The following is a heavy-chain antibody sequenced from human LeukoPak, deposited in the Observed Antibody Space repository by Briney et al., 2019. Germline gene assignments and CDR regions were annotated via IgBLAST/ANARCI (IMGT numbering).Heavy chain of an antibody. V-gene: IGHV1-8*01. Sequence: GASVKVSCKASGYTFTSYDINWVRQASGQGLEWMGWMNPNSGNTGNAQKFQGRLTMTRNTSTTTAYMDVSSLRSEDTAVYYCARGKYFSGSYRYYFDYWGQGTLVTVSS. CDR1: GYTFTSYD. CDR2: MNPNSGNT. CDR3: ARGKYFSGSYRYYFDY. J-gene: IGHJ4*02. D-gene: IGHD6-19*01.